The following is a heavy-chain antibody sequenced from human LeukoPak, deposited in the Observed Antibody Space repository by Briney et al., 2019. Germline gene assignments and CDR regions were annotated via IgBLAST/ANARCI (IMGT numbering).Heavy chain of an antibody. Sequence: GASVKVSCKASGYTFTGYYIHWVRQAPGQGLEWMGWINPNSGGTNYAQKFQGRVTMTTDTSTSTAYMELRSLRSDDTAVYYCARQQRYSREDYWGQGTLVTVSS. CDR2: INPNSGGT. CDR1: GYTFTGYY. D-gene: IGHD6-13*01. V-gene: IGHV1-2*02. CDR3: ARQQRYSREDY. J-gene: IGHJ4*02.